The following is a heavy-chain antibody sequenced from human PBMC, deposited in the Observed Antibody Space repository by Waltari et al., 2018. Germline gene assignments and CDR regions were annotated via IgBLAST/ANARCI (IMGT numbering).Heavy chain of an antibody. V-gene: IGHV1-18*01. Sequence: QVQLVQSGAEVKKPGASVKVSCRASGYTFTSYGISWVRQAPGQGLRWMGGSSSHNGNTNYAQKLHGRVTMTTDTSTSTAYMELRSLSSDDTAVYYCARDNPPYYYDSSGYYYPLGYWGQGTLVTVSS. D-gene: IGHD3-22*01. CDR2: SSSHNGNT. CDR3: ARDNPPYYYDSSGYYYPLGY. CDR1: GYTFTSYG. J-gene: IGHJ4*02.